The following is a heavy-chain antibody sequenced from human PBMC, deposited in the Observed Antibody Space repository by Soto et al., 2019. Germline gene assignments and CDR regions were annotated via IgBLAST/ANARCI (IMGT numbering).Heavy chain of an antibody. CDR2: MNPNSGNT. CDR1: GYTFTSYD. V-gene: IGHV1-8*01. CDR3: ARGQSSTRIKIFGVVIIRHWFDP. D-gene: IGHD3-3*01. Sequence: GASVKVSCKASGYTFTSYDINWVRQATGQGLEWMGWMNPNSGNTGYAQKFQGRVTMTRNTSISTAYMELSSLRSEDTAVYYCARGQSSTRIKIFGVVIIRHWFDPWGQGTLVTVSS. J-gene: IGHJ5*02.